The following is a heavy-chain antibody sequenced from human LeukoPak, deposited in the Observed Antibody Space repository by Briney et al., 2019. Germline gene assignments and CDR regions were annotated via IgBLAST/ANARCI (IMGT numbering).Heavy chain of an antibody. J-gene: IGHJ5*02. V-gene: IGHV4-34*01. D-gene: IGHD3-22*01. Sequence: SETLSLTCAVYGGSFSGYYWSWIRQPPGKGLEWIGEINHSGSTNYNPSLKSRVTISVDTSKNQFSLKLSSVTAADTAVYYCARDIAYSSGSWGQGTLVTVSS. CDR1: GGSFSGYY. CDR3: ARDIAYSSGS. CDR2: INHSGST.